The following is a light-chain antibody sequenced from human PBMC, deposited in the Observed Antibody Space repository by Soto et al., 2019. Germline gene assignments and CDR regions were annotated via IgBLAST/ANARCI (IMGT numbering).Light chain of an antibody. V-gene: IGLV4-69*01. CDR3: QTWGTGIHYV. CDR1: SGHSSYA. CDR2: LNSDGSH. Sequence: QPVLTQSPSASASLGASVKLTCTLSSGHSSYAIAWHQQQPEQGPRYLMKLNSDGSHSTGDGIPDRFSGSSSGAERYLTISSLQSEDEADYYCQTWGTGIHYVFGTGTKVTVL. J-gene: IGLJ1*01.